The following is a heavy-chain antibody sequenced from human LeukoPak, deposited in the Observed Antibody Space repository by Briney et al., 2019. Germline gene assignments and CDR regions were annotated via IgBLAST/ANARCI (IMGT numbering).Heavy chain of an antibody. J-gene: IGHJ4*02. CDR1: GYTITGNY. D-gene: IGHD5-18*01. Sequence: GASVKVSCKASGYTITGNYMHWVRQAPGQGLEWMGWINPNSGGTNYAQKFQGWVTMTRDTSISTAYMELSRLRSDDTAVYYCAREAEVYSYGYDYWGQGTLVTVSS. V-gene: IGHV1-2*04. CDR2: INPNSGGT. CDR3: AREAEVYSYGYDY.